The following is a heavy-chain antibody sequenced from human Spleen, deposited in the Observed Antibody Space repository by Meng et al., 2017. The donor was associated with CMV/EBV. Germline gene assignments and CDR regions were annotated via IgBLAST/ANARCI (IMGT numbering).Heavy chain of an antibody. Sequence: DGSNPHYADSVKGRFTISRDNTKNTLYLQMNSLTVEDTAVYYCAKPSVGAIPNFDYWGQGTLVTVSS. J-gene: IGHJ4*02. V-gene: IGHV3-33*06. CDR2: DGSNP. D-gene: IGHD1-26*01. CDR3: AKPSVGAIPNFDY.